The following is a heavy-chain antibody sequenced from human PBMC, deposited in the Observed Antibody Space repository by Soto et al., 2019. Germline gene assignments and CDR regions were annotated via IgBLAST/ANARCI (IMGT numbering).Heavy chain of an antibody. V-gene: IGHV1-69*13. D-gene: IGHD4-4*01. CDR2: IKPISDIT. CDR1: GDTFGRFT. J-gene: IGHJ5*02. Sequence: SVKVSCKASGDTFGRFTINWVRQAPGQGLEWMGGIKPISDITNYAQRFQGRVTFTADASTSTVCLELSSLRSEDTAMYYCARDPSTINKLIGVWFDPWGQGTLVTVSS. CDR3: ARDPSTINKLIGVWFDP.